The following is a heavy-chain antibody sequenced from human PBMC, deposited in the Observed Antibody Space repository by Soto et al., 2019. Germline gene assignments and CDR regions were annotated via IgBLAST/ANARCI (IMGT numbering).Heavy chain of an antibody. CDR2: IIPIFGTA. J-gene: IGHJ5*02. CDR1: GGTFSSYA. D-gene: IGHD2-2*01. CDR3: ARDCSSTSCYPTSRGWFGP. Sequence: QVQLVQSGAEVKKPGSSVKVSCKASGGTFSSYAISWVRQAPGQGLEWMGGIIPIFGTANYAQKFQGRVTITADESTSTAYMELSSLRSEDTAVYYCARDCSSTSCYPTSRGWFGPWGQGTLVTVSS. V-gene: IGHV1-69*01.